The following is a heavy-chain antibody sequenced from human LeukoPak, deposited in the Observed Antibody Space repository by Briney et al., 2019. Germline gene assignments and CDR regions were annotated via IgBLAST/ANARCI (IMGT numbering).Heavy chain of an antibody. CDR1: GFTFSSYA. V-gene: IGHV3-23*01. CDR3: AIMTCSSTSCFFDY. Sequence: GGSLRLSCAASGFTFSSYAMSWVRQAPGKGLEWVSAISGSGGSTYYADSVKGRFTISRDNSKNTLYLQTNSLRAEDTAVYYCAIMTCSSTSCFFDYWGQGTLVTVSS. J-gene: IGHJ4*02. CDR2: ISGSGGST. D-gene: IGHD2-2*01.